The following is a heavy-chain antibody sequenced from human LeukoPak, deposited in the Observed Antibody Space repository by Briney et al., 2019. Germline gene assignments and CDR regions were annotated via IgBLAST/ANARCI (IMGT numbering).Heavy chain of an antibody. D-gene: IGHD4-23*01. V-gene: IGHV3-23*01. Sequence: PGGSLRLSCAASGFTFSSYAMSWVRQAPGKGLEWVSAISGSGGSTYYADSVKGRFTISRDNSKNTLYLQMDSLRAEDTAVYYCAKNDYGGKEYYYYYYGMDVWGQGTTVTVSS. CDR1: GFTFSSYA. CDR3: AKNDYGGKEYYYYYYGMDV. CDR2: ISGSGGST. J-gene: IGHJ6*02.